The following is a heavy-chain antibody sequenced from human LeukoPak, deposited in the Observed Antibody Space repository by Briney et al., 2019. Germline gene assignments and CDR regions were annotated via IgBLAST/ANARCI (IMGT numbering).Heavy chain of an antibody. D-gene: IGHD2-2*01. CDR2: IKQDGSEK. Sequence: PGGSLRLSCAASGFTFSSYWMSWVRQAPGKGLEWVANIKQDGSEKYYVDSVKGRFTISRDSAKNSLYLQMNSLRAEDTAVYYCARGIVVVPAAISGYLWTWGQGTLVTVSS. J-gene: IGHJ5*02. V-gene: IGHV3-7*01. CDR3: ARGIVVVPAAISGYLWT. CDR1: GFTFSSYW.